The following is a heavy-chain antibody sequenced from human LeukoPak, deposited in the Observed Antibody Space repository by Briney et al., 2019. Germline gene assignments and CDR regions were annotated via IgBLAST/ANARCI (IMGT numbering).Heavy chain of an antibody. V-gene: IGHV3-23*01. CDR3: AKEFGYCSGGSCYSVGYFDY. D-gene: IGHD2-15*01. Sequence: GGSLRLSCAASGFTFSSYAMSWVRQAPGKGLEWVSAISGSGGSTYYADSVKGRFTISRDNSKNTLYLQMNSLRAEDTALYYCAKEFGYCSGGSCYSVGYFDYWGQGTLVTVSS. CDR1: GFTFSSYA. CDR2: ISGSGGST. J-gene: IGHJ4*02.